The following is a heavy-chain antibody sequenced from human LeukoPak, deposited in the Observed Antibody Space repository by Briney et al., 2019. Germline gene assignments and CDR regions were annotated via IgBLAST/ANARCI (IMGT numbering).Heavy chain of an antibody. D-gene: IGHD6-13*01. J-gene: IGHJ3*02. CDR1: GFTFSRYW. Sequence: PPGGSLRLSCAASGFTFSRYWMSWVRQAPGKGLEWVANIKQDGSEKYYVDSVKGRFTISTDNAKNSLFLQMSSLRAEDTALYYCARVRSSSWYRDAFDIWGQGTMVTVSS. CDR3: ARVRSSSWYRDAFDI. V-gene: IGHV3-7*01. CDR2: IKQDGSEK.